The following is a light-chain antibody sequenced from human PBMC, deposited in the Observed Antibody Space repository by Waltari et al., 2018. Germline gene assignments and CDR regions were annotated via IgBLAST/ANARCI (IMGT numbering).Light chain of an antibody. CDR2: AAS. V-gene: IGKV1-39*01. Sequence: DIQMTQSPSSLSASVGDRVTIRCRSSQTISTYLSWYQAKPGKAPKLLIFAASSLQTDVPSRFSGDGSGTDFTLTISSLQPADIATYYCQQSYSASWTFGQGTKVEIK. CDR3: QQSYSASWT. CDR1: QTISTY. J-gene: IGKJ1*01.